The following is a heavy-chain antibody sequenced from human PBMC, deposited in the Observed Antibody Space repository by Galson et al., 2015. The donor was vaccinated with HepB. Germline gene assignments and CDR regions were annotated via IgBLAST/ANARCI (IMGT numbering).Heavy chain of an antibody. V-gene: IGHV7-4-1*02. CDR1: GYTFNRYA. CDR2: INTNTGNP. CDR3: ARDRYYDSSAYGF. J-gene: IGHJ4*02. D-gene: IGHD3-22*01. Sequence: SVKVSCKASGYTFNRYAMNWVRQAPGQGLEWMGWINTNTGNPTYAQGFTGRFVFSLDTSVSTTYLQISSLKAEDTAVYFCARDRYYDSSAYGFWGQGTLVTVSS.